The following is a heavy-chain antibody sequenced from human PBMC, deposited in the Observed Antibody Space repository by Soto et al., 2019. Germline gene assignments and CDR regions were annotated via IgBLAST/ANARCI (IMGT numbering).Heavy chain of an antibody. CDR2: IYYSGST. Sequence: SETLSLTCTVSGASISSGGYYWSWIRQHPGKGLEWIGYIYYSGSTYYNPSLKSRVTISVDTSKNQFSLKLSSVTAADTAVYYCAARLLHSGYYDYWGQGTLVTVSS. CDR3: AARLLHSGYYDY. CDR1: GASISSGGYY. D-gene: IGHD1-26*01. J-gene: IGHJ4*02. V-gene: IGHV4-31*03.